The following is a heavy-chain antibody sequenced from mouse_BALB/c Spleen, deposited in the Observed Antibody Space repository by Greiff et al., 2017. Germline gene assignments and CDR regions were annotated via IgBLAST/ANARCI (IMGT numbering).Heavy chain of an antibody. CDR2: IWGDGGT. V-gene: IGHV2-6-7*01. CDR1: GFSLTGYG. D-gene: IGHD1-2*01. CDR3: ARSGSHYYGYIDY. Sequence: VKLMESGPGLVAPSQSLSITCTVSGFSLTGYGVNWVRQPPGKGLEWLGMIWGDGGTDYNSAPKSRLSISKDNSKSQVFLKMNSMQTDDTARYYCARSGSHYYGYIDYWGQGTTLTVSS. J-gene: IGHJ2*01.